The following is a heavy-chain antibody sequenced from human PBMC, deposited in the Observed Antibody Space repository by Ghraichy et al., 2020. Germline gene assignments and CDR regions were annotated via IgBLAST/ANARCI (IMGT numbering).Heavy chain of an antibody. CDR3: ARGFITGTARAFFDY. CDR1: GGSIRTTGYY. Sequence: SETLSLTCTVSGGSIRTTGYYWGWIRRPPGKGLEWIGSTSSGGNTYYNPSLKSRVAISVDTSENQFSLKLNSVTAADTAVYFCARGFITGTARAFFDYWGRGAPVTVSS. CDR2: TSSGGNT. D-gene: IGHD1-14*01. J-gene: IGHJ4*02. V-gene: IGHV4-39*01.